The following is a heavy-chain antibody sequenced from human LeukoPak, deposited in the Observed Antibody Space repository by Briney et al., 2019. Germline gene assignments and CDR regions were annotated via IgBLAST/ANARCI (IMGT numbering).Heavy chain of an antibody. CDR1: GGSISSSSYY. V-gene: IGHV4-39*01. Sequence: SETLSLTCTVSGGSISSSSYYWGWIRQPPGKGLEWIGSIYYSGSTYYNPSLKSRVTISVDTSKNQFSLKLTSVTAADTAVYYCARSFYYGSGTYPPAAFDIWGQGTVLTVSS. J-gene: IGHJ3*02. CDR3: ARSFYYGSGTYPPAAFDI. CDR2: IYYSGST. D-gene: IGHD3-10*01.